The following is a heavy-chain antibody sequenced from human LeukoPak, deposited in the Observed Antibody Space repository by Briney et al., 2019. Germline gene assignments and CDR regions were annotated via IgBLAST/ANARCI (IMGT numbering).Heavy chain of an antibody. D-gene: IGHD3-22*01. CDR1: GFTVSSNY. J-gene: IGHJ3*02. CDR3: ARDELGSGYRLRAFDI. Sequence: GGSLRLSCAASGFTVSSNYMSWVRQAPGKGLEWVSVIYSGGSTYYADSVKGRFTISRDNSKNTLYLQMNSLRAEDTAVYYCARDELGSGYRLRAFDIWGQGTMVTVSS. CDR2: IYSGGST. V-gene: IGHV3-53*01.